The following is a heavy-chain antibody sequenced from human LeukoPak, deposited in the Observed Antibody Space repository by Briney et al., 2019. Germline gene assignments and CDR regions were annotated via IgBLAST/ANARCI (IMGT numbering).Heavy chain of an antibody. CDR2: ISSSSSYI. CDR1: GFTFSSYS. V-gene: IGHV3-21*01. J-gene: IGHJ6*02. D-gene: IGHD3-10*01. Sequence: GGSLRLSCAASGFTFSSYSMNWVRQAPGKGPEWVSSISSSSSYIYYADSVKGRFTISRDNAKNSLYRQMNSLRAEDTAVYYCARVVRGVFAQTYYYYGMDVWGQGTTVTVSS. CDR3: ARVVRGVFAQTYYYYGMDV.